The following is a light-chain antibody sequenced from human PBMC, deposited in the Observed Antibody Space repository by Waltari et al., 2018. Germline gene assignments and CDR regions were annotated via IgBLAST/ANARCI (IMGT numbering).Light chain of an antibody. J-gene: IGLJ3*02. CDR3: QTGGHGTWV. CDR2: VNSDGSH. V-gene: IGLV4-69*01. CDR1: SWHSSNI. Sequence: QLVLTQSPSASASLGASVKLTCTLSSWHSSNIIAWHQQQPEKGPRYLMKVNSDGSHSKGDEIPDRFSGSSSGAECYLTISSLQSEDEADYYCQTGGHGTWVFGGGTKLTVL.